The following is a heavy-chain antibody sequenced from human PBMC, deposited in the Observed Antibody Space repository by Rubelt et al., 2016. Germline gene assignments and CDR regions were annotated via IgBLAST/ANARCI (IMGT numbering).Heavy chain of an antibody. CDR2: INHSGST. D-gene: IGHD4-17*01. Sequence: QVQLQQWGAGLLKPSETLSLTCAVYGGSFSGYYWSWIRHPPGKGLEWIGEINHSGSTNYNPSLKSRVTISVDTSKNQFSLKRSSVTAADTAVYYCARAYGDYLDAFDIWGQGTMVTVSS. CDR1: GGSFSGYY. V-gene: IGHV4-34*01. CDR3: ARAYGDYLDAFDI. J-gene: IGHJ3*02.